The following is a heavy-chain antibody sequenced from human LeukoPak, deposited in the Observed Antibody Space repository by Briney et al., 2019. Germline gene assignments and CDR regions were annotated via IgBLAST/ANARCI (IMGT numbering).Heavy chain of an antibody. D-gene: IGHD2-15*01. CDR3: ARYCSGGSCYSNYYMDV. V-gene: IGHV6-1*01. CDR2: TYYRSKWYN. Sequence: SQTLSLTCAISGDSVSSNSAAWNWIRQSPSRGLEWLGRTYYRSKWYNDYAVSVKSRVTINPGTSKNQFSLQLNSVTPEDTAVYYCARYCSGGSCYSNYYMDVWGKGTTVTVSS. J-gene: IGHJ6*03. CDR1: GDSVSSNSAA.